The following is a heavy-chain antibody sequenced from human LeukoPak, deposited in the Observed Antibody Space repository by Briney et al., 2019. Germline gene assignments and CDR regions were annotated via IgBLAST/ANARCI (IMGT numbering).Heavy chain of an antibody. Sequence: ASVKCSCKASGYTFTSYDINWVREATGQGLEWMGWINPNSGGTNYAQKFQGRVTMTRDTSISTAYMELSSLRSDDTAVYYCARTRGSHISMAYLDYWGQGTLVTVSS. J-gene: IGHJ4*02. V-gene: IGHV1-2*02. CDR3: ARTRGSHISMAYLDY. CDR2: INPNSGGT. CDR1: GYTFTSYD. D-gene: IGHD2/OR15-2a*01.